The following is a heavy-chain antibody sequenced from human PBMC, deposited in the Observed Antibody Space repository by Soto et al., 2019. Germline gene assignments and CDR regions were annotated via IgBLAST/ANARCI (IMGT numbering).Heavy chain of an antibody. D-gene: IGHD3-22*01. V-gene: IGHV6-1*01. CDR2: TYYRSKWYN. CDR3: ARDLTSDYYDSSGYYAY. J-gene: IGHJ4*02. Sequence: EWLRKTPSRGLEWLGRTYYRSKWYNDYAVSVKSRITINPDTSKNQFSLQLNSVTPEDTAVYYCARDLTSDYYDSSGYYAYWGQGTLVPVFS.